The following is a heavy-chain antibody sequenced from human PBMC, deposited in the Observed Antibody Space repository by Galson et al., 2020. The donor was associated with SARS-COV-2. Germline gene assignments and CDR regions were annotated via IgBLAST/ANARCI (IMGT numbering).Heavy chain of an antibody. V-gene: IGHV3-48*02. CDR2: ISSSSSTI. CDR3: ARDPWLVPMADY. J-gene: IGHJ4*02. CDR1: GFTFSSYS. D-gene: IGHD6-19*01. Sequence: TGGSLRLPCAASGFTFSSYSMKWVRQAPGKGLEWGSYISSSSSTIYYADSVKGRFTISRDNAKNSLYMQMNSLRDEDTAVYYCARDPWLVPMADYWGQGTLVTVSS.